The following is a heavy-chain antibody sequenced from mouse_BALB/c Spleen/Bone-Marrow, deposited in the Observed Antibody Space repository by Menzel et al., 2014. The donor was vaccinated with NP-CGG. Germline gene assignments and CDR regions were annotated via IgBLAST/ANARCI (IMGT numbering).Heavy chain of an antibody. CDR2: SRNKAKYYTT. CDR1: GFTFSDFY. CDR3: ARDVGYGNYFVY. V-gene: IGHV7-1*02. Sequence: EVKLMESGGGLVQPGDSLRLSCATSGFTFSDFYMERVRQPPGKRLEWIAASRNKAKYYTTEYSASVKGRFIVSRDTSQSVLYLQMNALRAEDTAIYYCARDVGYGNYFVYWGQGTLVTVSA. D-gene: IGHD2-10*02. J-gene: IGHJ3*01.